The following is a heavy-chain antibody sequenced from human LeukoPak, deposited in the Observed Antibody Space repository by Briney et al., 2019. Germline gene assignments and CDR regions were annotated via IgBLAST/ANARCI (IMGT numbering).Heavy chain of an antibody. D-gene: IGHD6-19*01. V-gene: IGHV3-30-3*02. CDR2: IPSNGNNR. Sequence: PGGSLRLSCAASGFSFSSYTIHWVRQAPGKGLEWVAVIPSNGNNRYYTDSVKGRFTISRDNSKNTLYLQMNSLRVEDTAVYYCASWPVGWYGEDSWGQGTLVTVSS. CDR1: GFSFSSYT. J-gene: IGHJ4*02. CDR3: ASWPVGWYGEDS.